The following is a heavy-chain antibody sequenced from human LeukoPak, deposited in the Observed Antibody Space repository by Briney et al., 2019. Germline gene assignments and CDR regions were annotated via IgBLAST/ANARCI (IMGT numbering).Heavy chain of an antibody. CDR2: IYTSGST. V-gene: IGHV4-61*02. D-gene: IGHD2-15*01. J-gene: IGHJ4*02. Sequence: SETLSLTCTVSGDSISSGDYYWTWIRQPPGKGLEWIGRIYTSGSTNYNPSLKSRVTMSVDTSKNQFSLKLSSVTAADTAVYYCARVCSGGSCYDYWGQGTLVTVSS. CDR1: GDSISSGDYY. CDR3: ARVCSGGSCYDY.